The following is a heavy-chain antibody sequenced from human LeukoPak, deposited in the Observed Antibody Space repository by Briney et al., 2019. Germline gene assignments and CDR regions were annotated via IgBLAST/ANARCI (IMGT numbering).Heavy chain of an antibody. J-gene: IGHJ4*02. CDR2: ISYDGSNK. V-gene: IGHV3-30*04. Sequence: GGSLRLSCAASGFTFSSYAMHWVRQAPGKGLEWVAVISYDGSNKYYADSVKGRFTISRDNSKNTLYLQMNSLRAEDTAVYYCARDGGDWRYFDYWGQGTLVTVSS. D-gene: IGHD2-21*01. CDR1: GFTFSSYA. CDR3: ARDGGDWRYFDY.